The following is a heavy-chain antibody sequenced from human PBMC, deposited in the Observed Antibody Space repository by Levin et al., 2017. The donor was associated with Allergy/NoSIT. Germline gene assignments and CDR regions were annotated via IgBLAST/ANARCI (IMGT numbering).Heavy chain of an antibody. D-gene: IGHD6-6*01. V-gene: IGHV1-2*02. CDR1: GYTFTGYY. CDR3: ARGRYSSSWFDP. J-gene: IGHJ5*02. Sequence: ASVKVSCKASGYTFTGYYMHWVRQAPGQGLEWMGWINPNSGGTNYAQKFQSRVTMTRDTSISTAYMELSRLRSDDTAVYYCARGRYSSSWFDPWGQGTLVTVSS. CDR2: INPNSGGT.